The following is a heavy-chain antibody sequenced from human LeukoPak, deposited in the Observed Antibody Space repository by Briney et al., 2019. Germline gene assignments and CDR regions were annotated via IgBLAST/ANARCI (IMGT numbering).Heavy chain of an antibody. CDR2: FDPEDGET. Sequence: ASVKVSCKVSGYTLTELSMHWVRQAPGEGLEWMGGFDPEDGETIYAQGFQGRVTMTEDTSTDTAYMELSSLRSEDTAVYYCATLRSCSSGGSCYYYYYGMDVWGQGTTVTVSS. J-gene: IGHJ6*02. D-gene: IGHD2-15*01. CDR3: ATLRSCSSGGSCYYYYYGMDV. V-gene: IGHV1-24*01. CDR1: GYTLTELS.